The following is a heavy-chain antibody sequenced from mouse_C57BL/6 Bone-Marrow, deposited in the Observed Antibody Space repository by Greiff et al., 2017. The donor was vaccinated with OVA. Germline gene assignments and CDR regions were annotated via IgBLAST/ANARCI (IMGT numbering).Heavy chain of an antibody. D-gene: IGHD2-3*01. J-gene: IGHJ2*01. CDR1: GFSLTSYG. Sequence: VQLVESGPGLVAPSQSLSITCTVSGFSLTSYGVHWVRQPPGKGLEWLVVIWSDGSTTDNSALKSRLSISKDNYKSQVFLKMNSLQTDDTAMYYCARHRDDPYYFDYWGQGTTLTVSS. CDR3: ARHRDDPYYFDY. V-gene: IGHV2-6-1*01. CDR2: IWSDGST.